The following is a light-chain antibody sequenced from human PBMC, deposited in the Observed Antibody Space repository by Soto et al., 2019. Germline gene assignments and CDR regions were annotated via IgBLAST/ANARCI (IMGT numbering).Light chain of an antibody. Sequence: QSALTQPRSVSGSPGQSVTISCTGTSSDVGGYNYVSWYQQHPGKAPKLMIYDVSKRPSGVPDRFSGSKSGNTASLTISGLQAEDEADCCSYAGSYTFYVFGTGTKLTVL. CDR2: DVS. CDR1: SSDVGGYNY. CDR3: CSYAGSYTFYV. V-gene: IGLV2-11*01. J-gene: IGLJ1*01.